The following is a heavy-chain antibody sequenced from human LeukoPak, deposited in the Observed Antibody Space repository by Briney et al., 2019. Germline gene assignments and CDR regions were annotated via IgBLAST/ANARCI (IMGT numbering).Heavy chain of an antibody. Sequence: ASVKVFCKASGYTFTGYDINWVRQATGQGLEWMGWMSPNSGNTGYAQKFQGRVTMTRNTSISTAYMQLSSLRSEDTAVYYCARGPPNWGFDYWGQGTLVTVSS. CDR2: MSPNSGNT. D-gene: IGHD7-27*01. V-gene: IGHV1-8*01. J-gene: IGHJ4*02. CDR1: GYTFTGYD. CDR3: ARGPPNWGFDY.